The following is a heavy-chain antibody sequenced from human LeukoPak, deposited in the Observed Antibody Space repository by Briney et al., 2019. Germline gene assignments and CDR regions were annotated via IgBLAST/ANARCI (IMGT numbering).Heavy chain of an antibody. CDR2: IYTSGST. V-gene: IGHV4-4*07. Sequence: SETLSLTCTVSGGSISSYYWSWIRQPAGKGLEWIGRIYTSGSTNYNPSLKSRVTISVDTSKNQFSLKLSSVTAADTAVYYCAKDREAYCGGDCYALDYWGQGTLVTVSS. CDR3: AKDREAYCGGDCYALDY. J-gene: IGHJ4*02. D-gene: IGHD2-21*02. CDR1: GGSISSYY.